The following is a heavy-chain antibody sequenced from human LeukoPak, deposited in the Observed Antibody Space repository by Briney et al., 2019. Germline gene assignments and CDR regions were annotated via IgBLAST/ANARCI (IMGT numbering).Heavy chain of an antibody. J-gene: IGHJ4*02. D-gene: IGHD4-11*01. CDR1: GFTFDDYA. Sequence: AGRSLRLSCAASGFTFDDYAMNWVRQAPGKGLEWVSSISSGSSYIYYADSVKGRFTISRDNAKNSLYLQMNSLRAEDTAVYYCARDPTTVTTEYYFDYWGQGTLVTVSS. V-gene: IGHV3-21*01. CDR2: ISSGSSYI. CDR3: ARDPTTVTTEYYFDY.